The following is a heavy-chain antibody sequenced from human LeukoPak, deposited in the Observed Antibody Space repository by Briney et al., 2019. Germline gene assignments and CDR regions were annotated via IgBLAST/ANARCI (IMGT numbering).Heavy chain of an antibody. V-gene: IGHV1-8*01. Sequence: GASVKVSCKASGYTFTSYDINWVRQATGQGLEWMGWMNPNSGNTGYAQKFQGRVTMTRNTSISTAYMKLSSLRSEDTAVYYCARGAEYSSGWYDRRDYWGQGTLVTVSS. CDR2: MNPNSGNT. J-gene: IGHJ4*02. CDR1: GYTFTSYD. CDR3: ARGAEYSSGWYDRRDY. D-gene: IGHD6-19*01.